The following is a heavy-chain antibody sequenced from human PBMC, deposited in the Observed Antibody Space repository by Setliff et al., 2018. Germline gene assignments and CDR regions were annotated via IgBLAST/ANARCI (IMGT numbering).Heavy chain of an antibody. V-gene: IGHV4-59*12. D-gene: IGHD1-1*01. J-gene: IGHJ4*01. Sequence: PSETLSLTCSVSGGSINRDYWNWIRQPPGKGLEWIGFIYYSGATTYNPSLKSRVTISVDTSKNQFSLKLSSVAAADTAVYYCASGLEFDYWGPGSLVTVSS. CDR3: ASGLEFDY. CDR2: IYYSGAT. CDR1: GGSINRDY.